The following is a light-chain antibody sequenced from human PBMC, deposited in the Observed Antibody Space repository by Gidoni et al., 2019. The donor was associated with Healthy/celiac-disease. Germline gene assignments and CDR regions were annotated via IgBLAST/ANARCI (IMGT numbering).Light chain of an antibody. V-gene: IGKV3-11*01. J-gene: IGKJ2*01. CDR2: DAS. CDR3: QRRSNYT. Sequence: EIVLTQSPATLSLSPGERATLSCRASQSVSSYLAWYQQKPGQAPRLLIYDASNRATGIPARFSGSGSGTDVTLTISSLEPEDFAVYYCQRRSNYTFGQGTKLEIK. CDR1: QSVSSY.